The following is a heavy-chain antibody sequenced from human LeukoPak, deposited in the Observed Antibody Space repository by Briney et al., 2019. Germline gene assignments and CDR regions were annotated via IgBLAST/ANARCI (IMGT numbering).Heavy chain of an antibody. CDR1: GFTVSTDN. CDR3: TKRSRGYYDY. V-gene: IGHV3-66*02. Sequence: PGGSLRLSCAASGFTVSTDNMSWVRQVPGKGLEWVSVVYSGNDGTNYADSVRGRFTISRDDPKNMVYLQMNNLRLEDAAVYYCTKRSRGYYDYWGRGTLVTVSS. J-gene: IGHJ4*02. CDR2: VYSGNDGT. D-gene: IGHD3-10*01.